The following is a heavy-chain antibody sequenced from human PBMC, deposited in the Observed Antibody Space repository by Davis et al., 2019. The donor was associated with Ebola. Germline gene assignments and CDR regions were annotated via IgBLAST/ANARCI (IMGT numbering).Heavy chain of an antibody. V-gene: IGHV5-51*01. Sequence: GESLKISCKASGYSFTSYWIGWVRQMPGKGLEWMGIIYPGDSDTRYSPSFQGQVTISADKSISTAYLQWSSLKASDTAVYYCARHYRGRSYYYYGMDVWGQGTTVTVSS. CDR1: GYSFTSYW. D-gene: IGHD3-16*02. J-gene: IGHJ6*02. CDR2: IYPGDSDT. CDR3: ARHYRGRSYYYYGMDV.